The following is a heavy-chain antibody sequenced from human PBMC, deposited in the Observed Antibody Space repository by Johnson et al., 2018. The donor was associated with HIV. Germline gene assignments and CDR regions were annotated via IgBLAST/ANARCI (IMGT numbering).Heavy chain of an antibody. CDR2: IKQDGSEK. Sequence: VQLVESGGGLVQPVGSLRLSCAASGFTFSSYWMSWVRQAPGKGLEWVANIKQDGSEKYYVDSVKGRFTISRDNAKNSLYLQMNSLRAEDTAVYYCARVKDPDAFDIWGQGTMVTVSS. V-gene: IGHV3-7*05. J-gene: IGHJ3*02. CDR1: GFTFSSYW. CDR3: ARVKDPDAFDI.